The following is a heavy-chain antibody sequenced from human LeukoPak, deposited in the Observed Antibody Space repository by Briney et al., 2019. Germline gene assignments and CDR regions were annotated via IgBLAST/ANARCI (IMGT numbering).Heavy chain of an antibody. V-gene: IGHV4-39*07. CDR3: ARAYSSSWYMNWFDP. CDR2: IYYSGST. J-gene: IGHJ5*02. Sequence: PSETLSLTCTVSGGSISSSSYYWGWIRQPPGKGLEWIGSIYYSGSTYYNPSLKSRVTISVDTSKNQFSLKLSSVTAADTAVYYCARAYSSSWYMNWFDPWGQGTLVTVS. CDR1: GGSISSSSYY. D-gene: IGHD6-13*01.